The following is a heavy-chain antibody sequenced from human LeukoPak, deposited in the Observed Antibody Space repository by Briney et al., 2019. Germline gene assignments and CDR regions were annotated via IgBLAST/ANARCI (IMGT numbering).Heavy chain of an antibody. Sequence: GGSLRLSCAASGFTFSSYGMHWVRQAPGKGLEWVAVISYDGSNKYYADSVKGRFTISRDNSKNTLYLQMNSLRAEDTAVYYCAKDRQARPWELTLFDYWGQGTLVTVSS. J-gene: IGHJ4*02. CDR2: ISYDGSNK. D-gene: IGHD1-26*01. CDR1: GFTFSSYG. CDR3: AKDRQARPWELTLFDY. V-gene: IGHV3-33*05.